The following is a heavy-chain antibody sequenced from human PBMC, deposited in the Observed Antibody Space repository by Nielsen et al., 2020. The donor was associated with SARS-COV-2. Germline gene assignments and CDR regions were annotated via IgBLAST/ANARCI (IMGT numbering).Heavy chain of an antibody. D-gene: IGHD4-17*01. J-gene: IGHJ6*02. V-gene: IGHV1-2*04. CDR3: AGGVHLPDYGDYLYYYYGMDV. Sequence: ASVKVSCKASGYTFTGYYMHWVRQAPGQGLEWMGWINPNSGGTNYAQKFQGWVTMTRDTSISTAYMELSRLRSEDTAVYYCAGGVHLPDYGDYLYYYYGMDVWGQGTTVTVSS. CDR2: INPNSGGT. CDR1: GYTFTGYY.